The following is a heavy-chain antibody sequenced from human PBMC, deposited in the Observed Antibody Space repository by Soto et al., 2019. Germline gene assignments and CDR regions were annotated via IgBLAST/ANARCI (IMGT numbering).Heavy chain of an antibody. CDR2: ISAYNGNT. V-gene: IGHV1-18*01. CDR3: ARDRRSHASGARFYN. Sequence: ASVEVSCKASGYTFTSYDISWVRQAPGQGLEWMGWISAYNGNTNYAQKLQGRVTMTTDTSTSTAYMELRNLRSDDTAVYYCARDRRSHASGARFYNWGQGTLVTISS. D-gene: IGHD3-16*01. J-gene: IGHJ4*01. CDR1: GYTFTSYD.